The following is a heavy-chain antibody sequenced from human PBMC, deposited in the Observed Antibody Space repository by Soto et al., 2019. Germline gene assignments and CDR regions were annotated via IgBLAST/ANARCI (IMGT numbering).Heavy chain of an antibody. D-gene: IGHD2-21*02. V-gene: IGHV4-39*01. CDR2: IYYSGGA. J-gene: IGHJ4*02. Sequence: QLQLQGSGPGLVKPSETLSLTCTVSGGSISSSTYYWGWIRQPPGKGLEWIGTIYYSGGAYYNPSLKSRVIISEDTTKDQFSLKLSSVTAADTAVYYCASLPLRLTCGGACYRSYFDYWGQGTLVTVSS. CDR1: GGSISSSTYY. CDR3: ASLPLRLTCGGACYRSYFDY.